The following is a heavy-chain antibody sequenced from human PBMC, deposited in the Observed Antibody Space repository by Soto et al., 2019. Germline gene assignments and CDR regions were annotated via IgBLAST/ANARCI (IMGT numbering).Heavy chain of an antibody. V-gene: IGHV2-5*02. D-gene: IGHD5-18*01. Sequence: SGPTLVNPTQTLTLTCTFSGFSLSTSGVGVGWIRQPPGKALEWLGIIFWDDDKRYRPSLKSRVTITKDTSKYQLVLTMTNMDPVDTVTYYCAHLPWKQLWPRAPVVYWGQGTPVTVSS. J-gene: IGHJ4*02. CDR3: AHLPWKQLWPRAPVVY. CDR1: GFSLSTSGVG. CDR2: IFWDDDK.